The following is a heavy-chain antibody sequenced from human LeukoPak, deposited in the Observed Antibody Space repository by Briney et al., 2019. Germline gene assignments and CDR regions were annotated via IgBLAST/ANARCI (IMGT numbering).Heavy chain of an antibody. V-gene: IGHV2-5*01. D-gene: IGHD1-1*01. Sequence: GSGPTLVKPTQTLTLTCTFSGFSLSTSGVGVGRIRQPPGKALEWLALIYWNDDKRYSPSLKSRLTITKDTSKNQVVLTMTNMDPVDTATYYCARILTSGTTAGGPIDYWGPGTLVTVSS. CDR3: ARILTSGTTAGGPIDY. CDR1: GFSLSTSGVG. CDR2: IYWNDDK. J-gene: IGHJ4*02.